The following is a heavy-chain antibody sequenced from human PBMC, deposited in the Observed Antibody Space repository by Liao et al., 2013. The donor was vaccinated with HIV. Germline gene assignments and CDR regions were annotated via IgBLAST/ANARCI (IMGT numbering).Heavy chain of an antibody. V-gene: IGHV4-34*01. CDR2: ITHSGGT. D-gene: IGHD6-25*01. J-gene: IGHJ1*01. Sequence: QVQLQQWGAGLLKPSETLSLTCAVYGGSFSAYYWSWIRQSPGKGLEWIGEITHSGGTNYNPSLKSRVTISIDTSKNQFSLNLTAVTAADTAVYYCARVAAGITQYWGQGTLVTVSS. CDR3: ARVAAGITQY. CDR1: GGSFSAYY.